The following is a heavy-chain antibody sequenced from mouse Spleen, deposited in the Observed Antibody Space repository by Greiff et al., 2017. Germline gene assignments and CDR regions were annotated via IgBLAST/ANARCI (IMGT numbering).Heavy chain of an antibody. Sequence: VQLQQPGAELVKPGASVKVSCKASGYTFTSYWMPWVKQRPGQGLEWIGRIHPYDSDTNYNQKFKSTATLSVDKSSSTAYMQLSSLTSEDSAVYYCAIERQDLFAYWGQGTMLTVSA. CDR1: GYTFTSYW. D-gene: IGHD1-2*01. CDR2: IHPYDSDT. J-gene: IGHJ3*01. CDR3: AIERQDLFAY. V-gene: IGHV1-74*01.